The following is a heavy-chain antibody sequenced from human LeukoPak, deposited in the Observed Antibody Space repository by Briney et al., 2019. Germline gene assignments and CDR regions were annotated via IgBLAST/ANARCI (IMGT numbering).Heavy chain of an antibody. Sequence: SQTLSLTCAISGDSVSSNSAAWNWIRQSPSRGLEWLGRTYYRSKWYNDYAVSVKSRITINPDTSKNQFSLKLSSVTAADTAVYYCAREFGESSHVGMDVWGQGTTVTVSS. V-gene: IGHV6-1*01. CDR2: TYYRSKWYN. CDR3: AREFGESSHVGMDV. CDR1: GDSVSSNSAA. J-gene: IGHJ6*02. D-gene: IGHD3-10*01.